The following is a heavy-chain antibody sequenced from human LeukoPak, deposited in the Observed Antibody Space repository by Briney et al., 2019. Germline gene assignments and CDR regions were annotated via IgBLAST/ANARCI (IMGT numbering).Heavy chain of an antibody. CDR1: GFTFSSYA. J-gene: IGHJ4*02. V-gene: IGHV3-23*01. CDR2: ISGSGGST. D-gene: IGHD5-24*01. CDR3: AKTRRDGYNFYYFDY. Sequence: GGSLRLSCAASGFTFSSYAMSWVRQAPGKGLEWVSAISGSGGSTYYADSVKGRFTTSRDNSKNTLYLQMNSLRAEDTAVYYCAKTRRDGYNFYYFDYWGQGTLVTVSS.